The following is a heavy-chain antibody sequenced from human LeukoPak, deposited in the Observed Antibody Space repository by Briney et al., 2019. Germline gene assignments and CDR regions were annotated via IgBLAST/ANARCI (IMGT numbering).Heavy chain of an antibody. V-gene: IGHV1-18*01. CDR3: ARTEMAVAGTGGDYYYYYGMDG. J-gene: IGHJ6*02. CDR1: GYTFTSYG. Sequence: WASVTVSCKASGYTFTSYGIRWVRQAPGEGLEWMGCISADNGDTNYAQNLQGRVTMTTDTSTSTAYMELRSLRSDDSAVYYCARTEMAVAGTGGDYYYYYGMDGWGQGTTVTVSS. D-gene: IGHD6-13*01. CDR2: ISADNGDT.